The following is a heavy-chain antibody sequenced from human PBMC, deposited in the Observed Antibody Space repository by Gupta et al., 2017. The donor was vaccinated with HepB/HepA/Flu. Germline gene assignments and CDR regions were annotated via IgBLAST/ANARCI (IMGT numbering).Heavy chain of an antibody. CDR1: GFTFTTDA. J-gene: IGHJ5*02. D-gene: IGHD6-13*01. CDR2: FSGSDGST. V-gene: IGHV3-23*01. CDR3: ANHSSWGWFDP. Sequence: RLSCAASGFTFTTDATSWVRQAPGKGLELVSLFSGSDGSTYYADSVKGRFTISRDNSKRTLYLQMNSLRAEDTAVYYCANHSSWGWFDPWGQGSLVTVSS.